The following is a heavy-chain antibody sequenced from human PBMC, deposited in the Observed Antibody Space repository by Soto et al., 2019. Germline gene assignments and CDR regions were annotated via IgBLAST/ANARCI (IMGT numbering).Heavy chain of an antibody. CDR2: IKQDGSEK. Sequence: GGSLRLSCPASGFTFSGYWMSWVRQAPGKGLEWVANIKQDGSEKYYVDSVKGRFTISRDNAKNSLYLQMNSLRAEDTAVYYCARXGDSGYLTLYYYYGMDVWGQGTTVTVSS. D-gene: IGHD5-12*01. V-gene: IGHV3-7*01. CDR1: GFTFSGYW. J-gene: IGHJ6*02. CDR3: ARXGDSGYLTLYYYYGMDV.